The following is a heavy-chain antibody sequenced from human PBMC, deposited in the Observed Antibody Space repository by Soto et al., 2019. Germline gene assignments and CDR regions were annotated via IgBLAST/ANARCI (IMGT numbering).Heavy chain of an antibody. V-gene: IGHV3-23*01. CDR2: ISDSGGTT. CDR1: GFTFSTYA. J-gene: IGHJ4*02. CDR3: VTWNYVEY. Sequence: EVQLLEAGGGLVQPGGSLRLSCAASGFTFSTYAMSWVRQAPGEGLEWVSDISDSGGTTNYADSVKGRFHISRDNSKNTLFLQMNSLRAEDTAVYFCVTWNYVEYFGQGTLVTVSS.